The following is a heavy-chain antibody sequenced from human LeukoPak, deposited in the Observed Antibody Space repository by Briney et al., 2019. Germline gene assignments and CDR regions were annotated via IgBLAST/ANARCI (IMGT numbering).Heavy chain of an antibody. Sequence: SQTLSLTCAVSGGSISSGGYSWSWIRQPPGKGLEWIGYIYHSGSTYYNPSLKSRVTISVDRSKNQFSLKLSSVTAADTAVYYCASAKMRFYYGTDVWGQGTTVTVSS. CDR2: IYHSGST. CDR1: GGSISSGGYS. J-gene: IGHJ6*02. V-gene: IGHV4-30-2*01. CDR3: ASAKMRFYYGTDV. D-gene: IGHD3-16*01.